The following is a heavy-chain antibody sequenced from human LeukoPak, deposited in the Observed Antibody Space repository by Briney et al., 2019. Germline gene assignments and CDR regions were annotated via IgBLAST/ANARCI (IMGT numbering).Heavy chain of an antibody. CDR2: IYHSGST. V-gene: IGHV4-38-2*02. CDR1: GYSISSGYY. Sequence: SETLSLTCTVSGYSISSGYYWGWIRQPPGKGLEWIGSIYHSGSTYYNPSLKSRVTISVDTSKNQFSLKLSSVTAADTAVYYCARSGTLVGATDFDYWGQGTLVTVSS. CDR3: ARSGTLVGATDFDY. J-gene: IGHJ4*02. D-gene: IGHD1-26*01.